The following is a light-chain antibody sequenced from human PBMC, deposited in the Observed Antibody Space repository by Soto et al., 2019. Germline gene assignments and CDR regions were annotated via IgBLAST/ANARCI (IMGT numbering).Light chain of an antibody. CDR3: CSYAGSYSYV. V-gene: IGLV2-11*01. CDR2: DVS. J-gene: IGLJ1*01. CDR1: SCDIGAYNY. Sequence: QSALTQPASVSGSPGQSVTISCTGTSCDIGAYNYVSWYQQHPGKAPKLMIYDVSKRPSGVPDRFSGSKSGNTASLTISGLQAEDEADYYCCSYAGSYSYVFGTGTKVTVL.